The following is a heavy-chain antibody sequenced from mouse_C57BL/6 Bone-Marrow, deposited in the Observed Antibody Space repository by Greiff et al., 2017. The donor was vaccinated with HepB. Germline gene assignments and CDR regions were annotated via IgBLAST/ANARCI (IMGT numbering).Heavy chain of an antibody. CDR3: ANYYGSSYVGYYFDY. CDR1: GYTFTSYG. Sequence: VQRVESGAELARPGASVKLSCKASGYTFTSYGISWVKQRTGQGLEWIGEIYPRSGNTYYNEKFKGKATLTADKSSSTAYMELRSLTSEDSAVYFCANYYGSSYVGYYFDYWGQGTTLTVSS. V-gene: IGHV1-81*01. D-gene: IGHD1-1*01. J-gene: IGHJ2*01. CDR2: IYPRSGNT.